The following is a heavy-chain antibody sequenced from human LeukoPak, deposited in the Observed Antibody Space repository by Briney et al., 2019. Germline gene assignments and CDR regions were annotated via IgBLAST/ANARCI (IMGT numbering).Heavy chain of an antibody. J-gene: IGHJ4*02. Sequence: PSETLSLTCTVSGDSISSSSSYWGWIRQPPGKGLEWIGEIYHSGSTNYNPSLKSRVTISVDKSKNQFSLKLSSVTAVDTAVYYCARKIRDILTGYYWVYDYWGQGTLVTVSS. D-gene: IGHD3-9*01. CDR3: ARKIRDILTGYYWVYDY. V-gene: IGHV4-39*07. CDR1: GDSISSSSSY. CDR2: IYHSGST.